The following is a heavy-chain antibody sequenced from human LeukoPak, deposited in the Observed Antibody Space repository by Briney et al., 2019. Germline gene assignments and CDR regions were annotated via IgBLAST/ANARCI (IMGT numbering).Heavy chain of an antibody. CDR2: IKQDGSEK. V-gene: IGHV3-7*03. J-gene: IGHJ4*02. CDR1: GVTFSSYW. D-gene: IGHD5-12*01. Sequence: GGSLRLSCAASGVTFSSYWMSWVRQAPGKGLEWVANIKQDGSEKYYVDSVKGRFTISRDNAKTSLYLQMNSLRAEDTAVYYCARDPNIGFDSWGQGTLVTVSS. CDR3: ARDPNIGFDS.